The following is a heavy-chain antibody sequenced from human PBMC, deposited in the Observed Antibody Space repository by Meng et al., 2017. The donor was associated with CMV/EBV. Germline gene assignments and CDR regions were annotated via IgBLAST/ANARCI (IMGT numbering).Heavy chain of an antibody. Sequence: GESLKISCAASGFTFDDYGMSWVRQAPGKGLEWVSGINWNGGSTGYADSVKGRFTISRDNSKNTLHLQMNSLRAEDTAVYYCAREVVPDYWGQGTLVTVSS. D-gene: IGHD2-2*01. CDR2: INWNGGST. J-gene: IGHJ4*02. CDR3: AREVVPDY. V-gene: IGHV3-20*04. CDR1: GFTFDDYG.